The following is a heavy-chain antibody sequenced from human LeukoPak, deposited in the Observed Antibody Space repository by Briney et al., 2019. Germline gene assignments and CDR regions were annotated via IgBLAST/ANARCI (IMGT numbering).Heavy chain of an antibody. V-gene: IGHV4-39*07. CDR1: GGSISSSSYY. D-gene: IGHD3-16*02. Sequence: SETLSLTCTVSGGSISSSSYYWGWIRQPPGKGLEWIGSIYYSGSTYYNPSLKSRVTISVDTSKNQFSLKLSSVTAADTAVYYCARERDHYDYVWGSYRLAFNWFDPWGQGTLVTVSS. CDR2: IYYSGST. CDR3: ARERDHYDYVWGSYRLAFNWFDP. J-gene: IGHJ5*02.